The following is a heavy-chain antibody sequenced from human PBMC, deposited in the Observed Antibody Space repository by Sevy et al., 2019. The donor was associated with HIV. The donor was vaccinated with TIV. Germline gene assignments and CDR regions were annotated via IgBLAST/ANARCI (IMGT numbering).Heavy chain of an antibody. CDR3: ARDHVYIDYDF. Sequence: PGGSLRLSCEASGFTLSNYWMSWVRQAPGKGLEWVANIKQDGSKKYYLDSVKGRFTISRDNAKNSLYLQMSSLRVEDTAVYYCARDHVYIDYDFWGQGTLVTVSS. CDR1: GFTLSNYW. CDR2: IKQDGSKK. V-gene: IGHV3-7*01. J-gene: IGHJ4*02. D-gene: IGHD4-4*01.